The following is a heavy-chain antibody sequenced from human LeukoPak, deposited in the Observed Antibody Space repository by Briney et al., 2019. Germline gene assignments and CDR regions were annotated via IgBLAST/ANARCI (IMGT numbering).Heavy chain of an antibody. CDR2: ISPNNGST. D-gene: IGHD3-3*02. CDR3: ASAKFVEPLAYFDY. Sequence: ASVKVSCKASGYTFTDYYMHWERQAPAQGLEWMGWISPNNGSTNYAQEFQGRVTMTRDTSINTAYMELSRLRSDDTAVYYCASAKFVEPLAYFDYWGQGTLVTVSS. V-gene: IGHV1-2*02. CDR1: GYTFTDYY. J-gene: IGHJ4*02.